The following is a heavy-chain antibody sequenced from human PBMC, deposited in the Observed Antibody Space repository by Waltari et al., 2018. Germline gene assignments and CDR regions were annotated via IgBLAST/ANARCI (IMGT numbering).Heavy chain of an antibody. Sequence: QVQLQQWGAGLLKPSETLSLTCAVYGGSFSGYYWTWIRQPPGTGLEWIGEINHSGSTNYNPSLKSRVTISVDTSKNQFSLKLSSVTAADTAVYYCARQRHPRYCSGGSCYFDYWGQGTLVTVSS. CDR1: GGSFSGYY. CDR3: ARQRHPRYCSGGSCYFDY. V-gene: IGHV4-34*01. CDR2: INHSGST. D-gene: IGHD2-15*01. J-gene: IGHJ4*02.